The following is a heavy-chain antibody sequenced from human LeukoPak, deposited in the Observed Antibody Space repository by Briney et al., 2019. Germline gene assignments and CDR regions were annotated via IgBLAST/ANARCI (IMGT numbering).Heavy chain of an antibody. CDR1: GGSISSGDYY. CDR3: ARGGSGWYAWFDP. J-gene: IGHJ5*02. D-gene: IGHD6-19*01. CDR2: IYYSGSN. V-gene: IGHV4-30-4*08. Sequence: SETLSLTCTVSGGSISSGDYYWSWIRQPPGKGLEWIGYIYYSGSNYYNPSLKSRVTISVDTSKNRFSLKLTSVTAADTAVYYCARGGSGWYAWFDPWGQGTLVTVSS.